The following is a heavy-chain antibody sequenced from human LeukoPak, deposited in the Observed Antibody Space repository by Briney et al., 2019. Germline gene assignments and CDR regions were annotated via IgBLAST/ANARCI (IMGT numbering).Heavy chain of an antibody. CDR2: ISNSGST. CDR3: GRDALVGYFSYYYMDV. J-gene: IGHJ6*03. Sequence: PSETLSLTCTVSCGSISSHYWTWIRQSPVKGLEWIGDISNSGSTSYNPSLKSRVTISIDTSKNQFSLKLSSVTAADTAVYYCGRDALVGYFSYYYMDVWGKGTTVTVSS. CDR1: CGSISSHY. V-gene: IGHV4-59*11. D-gene: IGHD2-15*01.